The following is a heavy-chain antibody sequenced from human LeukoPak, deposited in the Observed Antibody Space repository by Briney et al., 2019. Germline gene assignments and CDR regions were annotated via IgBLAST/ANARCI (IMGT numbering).Heavy chain of an antibody. J-gene: IGHJ5*02. CDR1: GFTFDDYA. D-gene: IGHD6-13*01. CDR2: ISWNSGSI. CDR3: AKDMTPGVAAAGIPWFDP. V-gene: IGHV3-9*01. Sequence: GGYLRLSCAASGFTFDDYAMHWVRQAPGKGLEWVSGISWNSGSIGYADSVKGRFTISRDNAKNSLYLQMNSLRAEDTALYYCAKDMTPGVAAAGIPWFDPWGQGTLVTVSS.